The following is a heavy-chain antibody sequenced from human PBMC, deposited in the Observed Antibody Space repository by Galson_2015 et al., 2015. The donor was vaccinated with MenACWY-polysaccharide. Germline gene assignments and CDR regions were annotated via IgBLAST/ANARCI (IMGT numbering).Heavy chain of an antibody. CDR2: INHSGST. Sequence: ETLSLTCAVYGGSFSGYYWSWIRQPPGKGLEWIGEINHSGSTNYNPSLKSRVTISVDTSKNQFSLKLSSVTAADTAVYCCAGWLQATGREVDYWGQGTLVTVSS. CDR1: GGSFSGYY. D-gene: IGHD5-24*01. V-gene: IGHV4-34*01. CDR3: AGWLQATGREVDY. J-gene: IGHJ4*02.